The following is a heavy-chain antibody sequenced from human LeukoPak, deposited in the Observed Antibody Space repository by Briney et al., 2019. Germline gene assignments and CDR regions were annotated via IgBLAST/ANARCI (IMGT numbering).Heavy chain of an antibody. J-gene: IGHJ5*02. CDR1: GGSISSGSYY. Sequence: SETLSLTCTVSGGSISSGSYYWSWIRQPAGKGLEWIGRIYTSGSTNYNPSLKSRVTISVDTSKNQFSLRLTSVTAADTAVYYCAREGLNMVRGVIPKEAWGWFDPWGQGTLVTVSS. D-gene: IGHD3-10*01. V-gene: IGHV4-61*02. CDR2: IYTSGST. CDR3: AREGLNMVRGVIPKEAWGWFDP.